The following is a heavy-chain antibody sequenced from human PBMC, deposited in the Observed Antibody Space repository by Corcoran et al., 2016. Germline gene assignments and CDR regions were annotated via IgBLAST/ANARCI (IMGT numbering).Heavy chain of an antibody. Sequence: EVQLVESGGGLVKPGGSLRLSCAASGFTFSSYSMNWVRQAPGKGLEWVSSISSSSSYIYYADSVKGRFTISRDNAKNSLYLQMNSLRAGDTAVYYCARDSYYYGSGSYHGNWFDPWGQGTLVTVSS. CDR2: ISSSSSYI. CDR1: GFTFSSYS. V-gene: IGHV3-21*01. CDR3: ARDSYYYGSGSYHGNWFDP. J-gene: IGHJ5*02. D-gene: IGHD3-10*01.